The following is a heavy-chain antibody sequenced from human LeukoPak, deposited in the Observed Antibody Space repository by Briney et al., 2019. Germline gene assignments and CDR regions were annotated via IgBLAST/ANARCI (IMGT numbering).Heavy chain of an antibody. CDR3: VRARDLAFDI. CDR2: INHSGST. D-gene: IGHD2-21*02. CDR1: GGSFSGYY. V-gene: IGHV4-34*01. J-gene: IGHJ3*02. Sequence: SETLSLTCAVYGGSFSGYYWSWIRQPPGKGLEWIGEINHSGSTNYNPSLKSRVTISVDTSKNQFSLQLRSVTAADTAVYYCVRARDLAFDIWGQGTVVTVSS.